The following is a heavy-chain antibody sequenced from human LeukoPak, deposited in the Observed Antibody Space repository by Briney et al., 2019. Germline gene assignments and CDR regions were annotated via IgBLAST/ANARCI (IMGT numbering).Heavy chain of an antibody. V-gene: IGHV1-8*01. CDR2: MNPNSGHT. J-gene: IGHJ4*02. Sequence: ASVKLSCKSSGYTFTSYDIIWVRQASGPGLEWMGWMNPNSGHTGYAQKFQGRVTMTRTTSISTAYMELTSLTSEDSAVYYCARSIVGVRKRNDYWGQGTLVTVSS. D-gene: IGHD1-26*01. CDR1: GYTFTSYD. CDR3: ARSIVGVRKRNDY.